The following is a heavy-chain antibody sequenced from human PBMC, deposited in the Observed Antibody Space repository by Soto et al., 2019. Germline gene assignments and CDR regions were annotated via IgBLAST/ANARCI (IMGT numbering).Heavy chain of an antibody. D-gene: IGHD2-2*01. CDR2: IYYSGST. V-gene: IGHV4-61*01. J-gene: IGHJ4*02. CDR1: GGSVSSGSYY. CDR3: ARVVGGYCISTSCYAGGPVDY. Sequence: QVQLQESGPGLVKPSETLSLTCTVSGGSVSSGSYYWSWIRQPPGKGLEWIGYIYYSGSTNYNPSLKSRVTISVDTSKNQFSLKLSSVTAADTAVYYCARVVGGYCISTSCYAGGPVDYWGQGTLVTVSS.